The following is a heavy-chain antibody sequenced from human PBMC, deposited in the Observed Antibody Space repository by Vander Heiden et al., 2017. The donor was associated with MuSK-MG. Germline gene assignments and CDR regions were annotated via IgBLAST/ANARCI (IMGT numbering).Heavy chain of an antibody. D-gene: IGHD7-27*01. J-gene: IGHJ3*02. CDR3: ARHVPTRAWGAFDI. CDR2: IYYSGST. CDR1: GGSISSSSYY. Sequence: QLQLQESGPGLVKPSETLSLTCTVSGGSISSSSYYWGWIRQPPGKGLEWIGSIYYSGSTYYNPSLKSRVTISVDTSKNQFSLKLSSVTAADTAVYYCARHVPTRAWGAFDIWGQGTMVTVSS. V-gene: IGHV4-39*01.